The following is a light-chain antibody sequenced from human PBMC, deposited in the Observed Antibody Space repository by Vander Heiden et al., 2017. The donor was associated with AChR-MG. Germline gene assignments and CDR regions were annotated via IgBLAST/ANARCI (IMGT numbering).Light chain of an antibody. Sequence: DIQMTQSPSSLPASVGDRVTITCRASQSISSYLNWYQQKPGKAPKLLIYAASNLQSGVPSRFSGSGSGTDFTLTISRLQPEDFATYICQQSHSTPHTFGHGTKVEIQ. V-gene: IGKV1-39*01. J-gene: IGKJ2*01. CDR3: QQSHSTPHT. CDR2: AAS. CDR1: QSISSY.